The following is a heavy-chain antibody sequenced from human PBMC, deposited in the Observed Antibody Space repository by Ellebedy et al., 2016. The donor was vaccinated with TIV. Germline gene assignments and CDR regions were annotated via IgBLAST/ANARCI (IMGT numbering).Heavy chain of an antibody. J-gene: IGHJ4*02. CDR1: GFTFSTYA. D-gene: IGHD4-11*01. Sequence: GESLKISXAVSGFTFSTYAMSWVRQAPGKGLEWVSAISAGGGSTYYADSVKGRFTISRDNSKNTLYLQMSSLRAEDTAVYYCAKSMFEDYSLTPNPYCFDYWGQGTLVTVSS. V-gene: IGHV3-23*01. CDR2: ISAGGGST. CDR3: AKSMFEDYSLTPNPYCFDY.